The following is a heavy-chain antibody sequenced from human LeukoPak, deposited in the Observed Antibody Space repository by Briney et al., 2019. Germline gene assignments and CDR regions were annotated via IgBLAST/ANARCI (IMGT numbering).Heavy chain of an antibody. CDR3: ARTLDY. J-gene: IGHJ4*02. CDR1: GFTFRNYW. Sequence: GGSLRLSCTASGFTFRNYWMHGVRQAPGKGLVWVSRINSDASTTSYADSVNGRFTISRDNAKNTLYLQMNSLRVEDTAVYYCARTLDYWGQGTLVTVSS. CDR2: INSDASTT. V-gene: IGHV3-74*01.